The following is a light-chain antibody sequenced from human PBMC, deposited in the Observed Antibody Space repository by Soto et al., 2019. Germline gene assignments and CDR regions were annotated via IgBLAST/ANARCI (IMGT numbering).Light chain of an antibody. CDR2: KAS. V-gene: IGKV1-5*03. Sequence: DIQMTQSPSTLSASIGDRVTITCRASQSVITWLAWYQQKPGKAPKLLIYKASNLESGLPSRFTGSGSGTEFTLTISSLQSDDFATYYCQQYSTYPITFGQGTRLEI. J-gene: IGKJ5*01. CDR3: QQYSTYPIT. CDR1: QSVITW.